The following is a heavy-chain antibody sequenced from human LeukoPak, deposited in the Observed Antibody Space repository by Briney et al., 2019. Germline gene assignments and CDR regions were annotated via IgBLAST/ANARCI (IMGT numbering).Heavy chain of an antibody. J-gene: IGHJ4*02. CDR1: GGSISSGSYY. V-gene: IGHV4-61*02. Sequence: PSETLSLTCTVSGGSISSGSYYWSWIRQPAGKGLEWIGRIYTSGNTNYNSSFKSRVTISVDRSKNQFSLKLNSVTAADTAVYYCAREETSGWTFDYWGQGTLVTVSS. CDR2: IYTSGNT. CDR3: AREETSGWTFDY. D-gene: IGHD6-19*01.